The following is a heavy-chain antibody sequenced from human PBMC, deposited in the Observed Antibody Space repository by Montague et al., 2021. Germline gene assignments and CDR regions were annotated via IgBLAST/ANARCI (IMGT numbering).Heavy chain of an antibody. D-gene: IGHD5-24*01. J-gene: IGHJ4*02. V-gene: IGHV3-23*01. CDR3: AKRMAIYKQLYYFDH. Sequence: SLRLSCAASGFTFGSSAMSWVRQAPGKGLEWVSSIGDSGRNTYYADSVKGRFTVSRDNSKNTLYLQMNSLSPEDTAVYYCAKRMAIYKQLYYFDHWGQGALVTVSS. CDR1: GFTFGSSA. CDR2: IGDSGRNT.